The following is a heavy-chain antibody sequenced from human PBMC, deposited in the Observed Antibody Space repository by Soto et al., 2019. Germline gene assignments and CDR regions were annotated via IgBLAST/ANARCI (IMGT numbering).Heavy chain of an antibody. J-gene: IGHJ5*02. D-gene: IGHD3-10*01. CDR3: ARVKRITMVRGVVGEFDP. CDR1: GGSFSGYY. Sequence: QVQLQQWGAGLLKPSETLSLTCAVYGGSFSGYYWSWIRQPPGKGLEWIGEINHSGSTNYNPSLKSRVTISVDTAENQFSLKLRSVTAADTAVYYCARVKRITMVRGVVGEFDPWGQGTLVTVSS. CDR2: INHSGST. V-gene: IGHV4-34*01.